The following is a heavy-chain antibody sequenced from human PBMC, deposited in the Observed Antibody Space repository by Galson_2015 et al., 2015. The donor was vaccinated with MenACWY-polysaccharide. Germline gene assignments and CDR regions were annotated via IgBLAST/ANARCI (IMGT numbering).Heavy chain of an antibody. CDR3: ARAAHYEPFNI. D-gene: IGHD3-22*01. Sequence: ETLSLTCSVSGASITTGLYYLGWLRQLPGKGLEWIGSIFYNGNTYYNPSLESRAAVSPDTPKSQFFLRLTSMTAADTAVYFCARAAHYEPFNIWCQGTLVTVSS. V-gene: IGHV4-39*07. CDR1: GASITTGLYY. CDR2: IFYNGNT. J-gene: IGHJ3*02.